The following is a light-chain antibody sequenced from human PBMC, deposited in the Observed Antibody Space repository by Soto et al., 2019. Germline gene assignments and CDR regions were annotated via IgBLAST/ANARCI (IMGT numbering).Light chain of an antibody. CDR2: YDS. CDR3: QVWDSSSDQLVV. V-gene: IGLV3-21*04. CDR1: NIGSKS. J-gene: IGLJ2*01. Sequence: SYELTQPPSVSVAPGKTARITCGGNNIGSKSVHWYQQKPGQAPVLVIYYDSDRPSGIPERFSGSNSGNTATLTISRVEDGDEADYYCQVWDSSSDQLVVFGGGTQRTVL.